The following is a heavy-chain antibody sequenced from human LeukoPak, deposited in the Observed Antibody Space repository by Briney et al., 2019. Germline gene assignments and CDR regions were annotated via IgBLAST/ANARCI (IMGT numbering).Heavy chain of an antibody. V-gene: IGHV3-48*01. CDR2: ISSSSSTI. CDR3: AAGSHQATFDY. Sequence: SYISSSSSTIYYADSVKGRFTISRDNAKNSLYLQMNSLRAEDTAVYYCAAGSHQATFDYWGQGTLVTVSS. D-gene: IGHD1-26*01. J-gene: IGHJ4*02.